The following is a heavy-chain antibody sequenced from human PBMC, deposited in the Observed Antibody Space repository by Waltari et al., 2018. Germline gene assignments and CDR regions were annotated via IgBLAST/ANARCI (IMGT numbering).Heavy chain of an antibody. J-gene: IGHJ3*02. Sequence: QLQLQESGPGLVKPSETLSLTCTVSGGSISSSSYYWGWLRQPPGKGLEWIGSIYYSGSTYYNPSLKSRVTISVDTSKNQFSLKLSSVTAADTAVYYCAREGPYYDFWSGSYAFDIWGQGTMVTVSS. D-gene: IGHD3-3*01. CDR3: AREGPYYDFWSGSYAFDI. CDR1: GGSISSSSYY. CDR2: IYYSGST. V-gene: IGHV4-39*07.